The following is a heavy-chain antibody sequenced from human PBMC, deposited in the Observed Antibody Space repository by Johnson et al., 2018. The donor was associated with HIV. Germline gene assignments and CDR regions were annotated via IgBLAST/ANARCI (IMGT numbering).Heavy chain of an antibody. Sequence: VQLVESGGGVVRPGGSLRLSCAASGFTFDDYGMSWVRQAPGKGLAWVSGINWNGGSTGYAASEKGRFTFSRDNAKNSLYLQMNSLRAEDTALYYCARDEGIEWELLPNAFDIWGQGTMVTVSS. CDR1: GFTFDDYG. J-gene: IGHJ3*02. D-gene: IGHD1-26*01. CDR3: ARDEGIEWELLPNAFDI. CDR2: INWNGGST. V-gene: IGHV3-20*04.